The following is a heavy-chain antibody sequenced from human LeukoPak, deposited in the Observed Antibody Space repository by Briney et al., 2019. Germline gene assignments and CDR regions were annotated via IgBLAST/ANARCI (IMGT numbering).Heavy chain of an antibody. Sequence: GGSLRLSCAASGFTVSGNYMSWVRQAPGKGLEWVSAISGSGGSTYYADSVKGRFTISRDNSKNTLYLQMNSLRAEDTAVYYCAKVKGGSGWSGHYYGMDVWGQGTTVTVSS. D-gene: IGHD6-19*01. CDR1: GFTVSGNY. CDR3: AKVKGGSGWSGHYYGMDV. V-gene: IGHV3-23*01. CDR2: ISGSGGST. J-gene: IGHJ6*02.